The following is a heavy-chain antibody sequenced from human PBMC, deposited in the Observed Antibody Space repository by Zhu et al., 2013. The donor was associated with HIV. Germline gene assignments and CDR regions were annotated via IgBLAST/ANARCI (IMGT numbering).Heavy chain of an antibody. CDR3: ARVVNYYGSGSYRNWFDP. CDR2: IIPIFGTT. CDR1: GGTFSSYA. V-gene: IGHV1-69*01. J-gene: IGHJ5*02. D-gene: IGHD3-10*01. Sequence: QVQLVQSGAEVKKPGSSVKVSCKASGGTFSSYAISWVRQAPGQGLEWMGGIIPIFGTTNYAQKFQGRVTITADESTSTAYMELSSLRSEDTAVYYCARVVNYYGSGSYRNWFDPWGRGNPRSPSSS.